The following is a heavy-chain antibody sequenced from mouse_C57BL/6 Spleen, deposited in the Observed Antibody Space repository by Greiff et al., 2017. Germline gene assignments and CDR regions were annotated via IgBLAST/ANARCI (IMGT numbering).Heavy chain of an antibody. CDR2: IYPNNGGT. CDR3: ARRDSSGYPWFAY. J-gene: IGHJ3*01. D-gene: IGHD3-2*02. CDR1: GYTFTSYW. Sequence: VQLQQPGAELVKPGASVKMSCKASGYTFTSYWITWVKQRPGQGLEWIGDIYPNNGGTIYNQKFKGKATLTVDKSSSTAYMELRSLTSEDTAVYYCARRDSSGYPWFAYWGQGTLVTVSA. V-gene: IGHV1-55*01.